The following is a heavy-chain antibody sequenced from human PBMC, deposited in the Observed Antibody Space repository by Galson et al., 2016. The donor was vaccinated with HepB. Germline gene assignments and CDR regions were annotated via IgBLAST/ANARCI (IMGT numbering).Heavy chain of an antibody. V-gene: IGHV2-70*01. CDR3: ARTQTSVTTSYYFDN. D-gene: IGHD4-17*01. CDR1: GFSLNTRGMC. CDR2: IDWEDDK. J-gene: IGHJ4*02. Sequence: PALVKPTQTVTLTCTFSGFSLNTRGMCVSWIRQPPGKALEWLALIDWEDDKYYSTSLKTRLTISKDTSKNQVVLTVANMDPVDTATYYCARTQTSVTTSYYFDNWGQGTRVTVSS.